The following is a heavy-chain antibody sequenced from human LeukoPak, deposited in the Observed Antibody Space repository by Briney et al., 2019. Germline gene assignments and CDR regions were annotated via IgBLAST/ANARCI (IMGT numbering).Heavy chain of an antibody. V-gene: IGHV4-39*07. J-gene: IGHJ4*02. CDR1: GGSISSSSYY. Sequence: SETLSLTCTVSGGSISSSSYYWGWIRQPPGKGLEWIGSIYYSGSTYYNPSLKRRVTISVDTSKNQFSPKLSSVTAADTAVYYCARRQDIVVVVAATDYYFDYWGQGTLVTVSS. D-gene: IGHD2-15*01. CDR2: IYYSGST. CDR3: ARRQDIVVVVAATDYYFDY.